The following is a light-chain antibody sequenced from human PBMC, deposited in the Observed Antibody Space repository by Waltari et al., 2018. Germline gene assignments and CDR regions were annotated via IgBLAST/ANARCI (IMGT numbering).Light chain of an antibody. V-gene: IGLV1-44*01. J-gene: IGLJ2*01. CDR1: ISNIATNT. CDR3: AVWDDSLNGPV. Sequence: QSVLTQPPSVSATPGQTVTISCSGSISNIATNTVNWYQHLPGTAPKLLIYINDQRPSGVPDRFSASKSGTSATLAISGRQAEDEAYYYCAVWDDSLNGPVFGGGTKLTAL. CDR2: IND.